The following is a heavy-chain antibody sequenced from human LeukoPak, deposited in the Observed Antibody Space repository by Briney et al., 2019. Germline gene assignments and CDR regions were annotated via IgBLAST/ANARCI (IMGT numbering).Heavy chain of an antibody. D-gene: IGHD1-14*01. CDR2: IGSAGYT. J-gene: IGHJ4*02. CDR3: VRQPDSARYGFDY. Sequence: GSLRLSCEVSGFTFDNNDMHWVRQTTGKGLEWVSAIGSAGYTYYADSVRGRFTITRDNAKQSLYLQMNSLRVEDTAVYHCVRQPDSARYGFDYWGRGTQVTVSS. CDR1: GFTFDNND. V-gene: IGHV3-13*01.